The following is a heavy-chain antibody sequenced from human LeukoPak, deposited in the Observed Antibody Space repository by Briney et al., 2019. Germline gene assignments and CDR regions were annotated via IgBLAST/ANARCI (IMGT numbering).Heavy chain of an antibody. CDR2: IFTSERP. J-gene: IGHJ6*03. D-gene: IGHD6-13*01. CDR3: ARGRVSSSSWYSTYCYYFYMDV. V-gene: IGHV4-4*07. CDR1: GGSISSYY. Sequence: PWDSLSLTRSLSGGSISSYYWRWIRPPAGKGLEWIGCIFTSERPKYNPSLNSRLTISRDTYKNSLSRWQSCVPAAHTAVYFCARGRVSSSSWYSTYCYYFYMDVWGKGTTVTVSS.